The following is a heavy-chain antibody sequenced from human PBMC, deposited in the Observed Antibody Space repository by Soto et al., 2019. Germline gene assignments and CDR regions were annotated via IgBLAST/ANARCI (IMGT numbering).Heavy chain of an antibody. J-gene: IGHJ4*02. V-gene: IGHV4-39*01. CDR1: GGSISSSSYY. Sequence: QLQLQESGPGLVKPSETLSLTCTVSGGSISSSSYYWGWIRQPPGKGLEWIGSIYYSGSTYYNPPLKSRVTISVDTSKNQFSLKLSSVTAADTAVYYCARSEMATNDLDYWGQGTLVTVSS. CDR3: ARSEMATNDLDY. CDR2: IYYSGST. D-gene: IGHD5-12*01.